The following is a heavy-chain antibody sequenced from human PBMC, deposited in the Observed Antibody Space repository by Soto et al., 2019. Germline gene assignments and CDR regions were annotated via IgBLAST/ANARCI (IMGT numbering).Heavy chain of an antibody. V-gene: IGHV4-59*11. D-gene: IGHD6-19*01. CDR1: VSTLGHY. J-gene: IGHJ4*02. CDR3: ARGGGSPNHDHEFDY. CDR2: IYYRGTT. Sequence: VSTLGHYCTWIRKPPGQGPEWIGCIYYRGTTNYNASLNSRVTISVDTSKNQFSLKLTSVTTADTAVYYCARGGGSPNHDHEFDYWGQGILVTVSS.